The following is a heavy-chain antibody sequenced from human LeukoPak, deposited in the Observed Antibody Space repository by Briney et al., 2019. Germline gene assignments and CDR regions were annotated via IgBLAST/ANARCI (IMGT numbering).Heavy chain of an antibody. CDR3: ARKPQTYYDFWSGYYFDY. CDR1: GFTFSSYG. D-gene: IGHD3-3*01. Sequence: GGSLRPSCAASGFTFSSYGMHWVRQAPGKGLEWVAVIWYDGSNKYYADSVKGRFTISRDNSKNTLYLQMNSLRAEDTAVYYCARKPQTYYDFWSGYYFDYWGQGTLVTVSS. CDR2: IWYDGSNK. V-gene: IGHV3-33*01. J-gene: IGHJ4*02.